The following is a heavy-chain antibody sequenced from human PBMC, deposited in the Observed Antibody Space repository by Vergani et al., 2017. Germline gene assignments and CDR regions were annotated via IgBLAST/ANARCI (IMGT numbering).Heavy chain of an antibody. CDR3: ANSVIAGNVGVAYFGMDV. CDR1: GLNFNDAW. D-gene: IGHD2/OR15-2a*01. J-gene: IGHJ6*02. Sequence: VQLVESGGGLLKPGDHVRLSCAVSGLNFNDAWMTWVRQAPGKGLEWVSFIRYDGSSEYYGDSVKGRFTISRDKSQNTVNLQMNSLRTEDTAVYFCANSVIAGNVGVAYFGMDVWGRGTTVTVSS. V-gene: IGHV3-30*02. CDR2: IRYDGSSE.